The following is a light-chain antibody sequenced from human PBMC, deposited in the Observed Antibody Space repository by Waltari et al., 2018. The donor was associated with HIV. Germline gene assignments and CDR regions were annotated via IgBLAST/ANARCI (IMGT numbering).Light chain of an antibody. V-gene: IGKV4-1*01. J-gene: IGKJ4*01. CDR1: QSVLYSSNNKNY. Sequence: IVMTQSPDSLAVPLGERATIDCKSSQSVLYSSNNKNYLAWYQQKPGQPPKLLIYWASTRESGVPDRFSGSGSGTDFTLTISSLQAEDVALYYCQQYYDTPLTFGGGTKVEIK. CDR2: WAS. CDR3: QQYYDTPLT.